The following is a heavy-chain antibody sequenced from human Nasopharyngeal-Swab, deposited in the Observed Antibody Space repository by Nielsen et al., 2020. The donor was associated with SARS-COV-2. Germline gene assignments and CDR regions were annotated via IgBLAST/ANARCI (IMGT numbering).Heavy chain of an antibody. D-gene: IGHD1-7*01. Sequence: ASVKVSCKGSGYTFTSYYLHWVRQAPGQGLEWMGIINPSDGSTSYAQKFEGRVTMTRVTSTSTVYMELNSLRSEDTAVYYCARVLPFRITGTSGMDVWGQGTTVTVSS. CDR1: GYTFTSYY. V-gene: IGHV1-46*01. CDR2: INPSDGST. CDR3: ARVLPFRITGTSGMDV. J-gene: IGHJ6*02.